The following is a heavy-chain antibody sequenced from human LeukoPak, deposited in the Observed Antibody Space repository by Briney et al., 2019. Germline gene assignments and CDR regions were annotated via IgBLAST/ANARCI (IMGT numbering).Heavy chain of an antibody. CDR1: GFTLSSDA. D-gene: IGHD2-2*01. Sequence: PGGSLRLSCAAAGFTLSSDAMSWVRHAPGKGLEWVSAISGSGGSTYYADSVKGRFTISRDNSKNTLYLQMNSLRAEDTAVYYCAKGRRTPGDIVVVPAAMPLDYWGQGTLVTVSS. V-gene: IGHV3-23*01. CDR3: AKGRRTPGDIVVVPAAMPLDY. J-gene: IGHJ4*02. CDR2: ISGSGGST.